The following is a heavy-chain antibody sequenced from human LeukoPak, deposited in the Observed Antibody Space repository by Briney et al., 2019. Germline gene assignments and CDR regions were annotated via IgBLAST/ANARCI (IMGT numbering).Heavy chain of an antibody. CDR1: GGSISSYY. Sequence: SETLSLTCTVSGGSISSYYWNWIRQPPGKGPEWIGYIYYSGSTNYNPSLKSRVTISVDTSKNQFSLKLSSVTAADTAVYYCARMYTWSMDVWDQGTTVTVSS. D-gene: IGHD1-20*01. CDR3: ARMYTWSMDV. V-gene: IGHV4-59*08. CDR2: IYYSGST. J-gene: IGHJ6*02.